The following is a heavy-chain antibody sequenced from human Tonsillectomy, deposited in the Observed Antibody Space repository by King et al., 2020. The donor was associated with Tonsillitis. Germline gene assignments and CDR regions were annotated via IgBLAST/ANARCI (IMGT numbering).Heavy chain of an antibody. J-gene: IGHJ6*02. D-gene: IGHD2-21*02. CDR2: INPNTGGT. CDR3: AVFSGTAFRPYYSGMDV. CDR1: GYTFTGFY. Sequence: VQLVESGAEVKKPGASMKVSCKASGYTFTGFYLHWVRQAPGQGLDWMGWINPNTGGTVFAQKFQGRVTMTRDTSISTAYMELSSLRSDDTAMYYCAVFSGTAFRPYYSGMDVWGQGTTVVVSS. V-gene: IGHV1-2*02.